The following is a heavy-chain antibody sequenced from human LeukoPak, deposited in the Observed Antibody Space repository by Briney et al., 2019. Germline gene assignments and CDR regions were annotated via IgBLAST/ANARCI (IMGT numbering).Heavy chain of an antibody. Sequence: SQTLSLTCTVSGGSVSSGSYYWSWIRQPPGKGLEWIGYIYYSGSTNYNPSLKSRVTISVDTSKNQFSLKLSSVTAADTAVYYCAREGGYYDSSGYYYLIDYWGQGTLVTVSS. V-gene: IGHV4-61*01. D-gene: IGHD3-22*01. CDR3: AREGGYYDSSGYYYLIDY. CDR2: IYYSGST. J-gene: IGHJ4*02. CDR1: GGSVSSGSYY.